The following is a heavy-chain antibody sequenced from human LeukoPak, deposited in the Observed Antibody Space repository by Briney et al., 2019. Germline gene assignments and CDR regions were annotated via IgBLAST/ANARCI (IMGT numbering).Heavy chain of an antibody. D-gene: IGHD2-21*02. V-gene: IGHV3-66*01. J-gene: IGHJ5*02. CDR2: IYSGGST. CDR1: GFTFSSYA. Sequence: PGGSLRLSCAVSGFTFSSYAMNWVRQAPGKGLEWVSVIYSGGSTYYADSVKGRFTISRDNSKNTLYLQMNSLRAEDTAVYYCARVHCGGDCYSLFGWFDPWGQGTLVTVSS. CDR3: ARVHCGGDCYSLFGWFDP.